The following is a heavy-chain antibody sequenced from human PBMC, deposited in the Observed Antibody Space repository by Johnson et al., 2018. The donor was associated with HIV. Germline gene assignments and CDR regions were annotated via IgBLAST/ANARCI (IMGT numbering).Heavy chain of an antibody. CDR3: AKDNLKRTRGSDAFDI. V-gene: IGHV3-30*02. J-gene: IGHJ3*02. Sequence: QVQLVESGGGVVQPGRSLRLSCAASGFTFSSYGMPWVRQAPGQGLEWVAFIRYDGSNKYYADSVQGRFTISRDNSKNTLYPQMNRLRAEDTAVYYCAKDNLKRTRGSDAFDIWGQGTRVTVSS. CDR1: GFTFSSYG. D-gene: IGHD2-15*01. CDR2: IRYDGSNK.